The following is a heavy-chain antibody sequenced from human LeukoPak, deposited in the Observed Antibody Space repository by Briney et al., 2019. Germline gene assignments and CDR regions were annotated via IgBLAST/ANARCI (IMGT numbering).Heavy chain of an antibody. D-gene: IGHD3-9*01. J-gene: IGHJ4*02. V-gene: IGHV4-34*01. CDR3: ARPYYDILTGYYKD. CDR2: INHSGST. CDR1: GGSFSGYY. Sequence: SGTLSLTCTVYGGSFSGYYWSWIRQPPGKGLEWSGEINHSGSTNYNPSLKSRVTISVDTSKNQFSLKLSSVTAADTAVYYCARPYYDILTGYYKDWGQGTLVTVSS.